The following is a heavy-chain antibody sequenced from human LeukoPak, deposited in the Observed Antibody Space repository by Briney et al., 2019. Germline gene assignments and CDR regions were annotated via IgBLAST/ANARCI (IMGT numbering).Heavy chain of an antibody. J-gene: IGHJ4*02. Sequence: SQTLSLTCTVSGGSISSGGYYWSWIRRHPGKGLEWIGYIYYSGSTYYNPSLKSRVTISVDTSKNQFSLKLSSVTAADTAVYYCARSERQWLVDYWGQGTLVTVSS. CDR3: ARSERQWLVDY. V-gene: IGHV4-31*03. CDR2: IYYSGST. CDR1: GGSISSGGYY. D-gene: IGHD6-19*01.